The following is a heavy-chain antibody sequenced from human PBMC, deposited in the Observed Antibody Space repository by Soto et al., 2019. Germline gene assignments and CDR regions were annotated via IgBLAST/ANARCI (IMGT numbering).Heavy chain of an antibody. V-gene: IGHV3-49*04. D-gene: IGHD3-10*01. Sequence: GGSLRLSCTASGFTFGDYAMSWVRQAPGKGLEWVGFIRSKAYGGTTEYAASVKGRFTISRDDSKSIDYLQMNSLKTEDTAVYYCTRGKGKAMVRGVPGMDVWGQGTTVTVSS. CDR3: TRGKGKAMVRGVPGMDV. CDR1: GFTFGDYA. CDR2: IRSKAYGGTT. J-gene: IGHJ6*02.